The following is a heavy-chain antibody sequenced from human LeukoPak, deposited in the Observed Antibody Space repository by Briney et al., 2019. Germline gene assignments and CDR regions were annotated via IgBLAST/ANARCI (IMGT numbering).Heavy chain of an antibody. V-gene: IGHV1-69*04. CDR2: IIPILGIA. J-gene: IGHJ4*02. CDR1: GGTFSSYA. Sequence: GASVKVSCKASGGTFSSYAISWVRQAPGQGLEWMGRIIPILGIANYAQKFQGRVTITADKSTSTAYMELSSLRSEDTAVYYCARYNGEITGTDTTFDYWGQGTLVTVSS. CDR3: ARYNGEITGTDTTFDY. D-gene: IGHD1-20*01.